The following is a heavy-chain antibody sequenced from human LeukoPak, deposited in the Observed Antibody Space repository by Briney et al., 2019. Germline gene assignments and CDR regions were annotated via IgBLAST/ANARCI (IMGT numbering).Heavy chain of an antibody. CDR3: ARGDKRITIFGVVTLFDP. Sequence: ASVNVSCKASGYTFTSYDINWVRQATGQGLEWMGWMNPNSGNTGYAQKFHGRVTMTRNTSLSTAYTELSSLRSEDTAVYYCARGDKRITIFGVVTLFDPWGQGTLVTVSS. V-gene: IGHV1-8*01. CDR1: GYTFTSYD. D-gene: IGHD3-3*01. J-gene: IGHJ5*02. CDR2: MNPNSGNT.